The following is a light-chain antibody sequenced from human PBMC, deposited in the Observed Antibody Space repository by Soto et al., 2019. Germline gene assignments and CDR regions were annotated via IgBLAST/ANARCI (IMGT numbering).Light chain of an antibody. CDR3: SSYAGSDNPYV. CDR1: SGDVGGYDY. J-gene: IGLJ1*01. V-gene: IGLV2-8*01. CDR2: ELT. Sequence: QSALTQPPSASGSPGQSVTISCTGTSGDVGGYDYVSWYQQHPGKAPKLMIYELTKRPLGVPDRFSGSKSGNTASLTVSGLQAEDEADYYCSSYAGSDNPYVFGTGTKVTVL.